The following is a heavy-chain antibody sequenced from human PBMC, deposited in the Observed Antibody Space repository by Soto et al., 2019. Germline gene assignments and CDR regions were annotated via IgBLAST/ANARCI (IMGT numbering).Heavy chain of an antibody. CDR1: GGSISSSSYY. V-gene: IGHV4-39*01. J-gene: IGHJ5*02. CDR2: IYYSGST. Sequence: QLQLQESGPGLVKPSETLSLTCTVSGGSISSSSYYWGWIRQPPGKGLEWIGSIYYSGSTYYNPSLKSRVTISVDTSKNQFPLKLSSVTAADTAVYYCARHALRFLDLYWFDPWGQGTLVTVSS. D-gene: IGHD3-3*01. CDR3: ARHALRFLDLYWFDP.